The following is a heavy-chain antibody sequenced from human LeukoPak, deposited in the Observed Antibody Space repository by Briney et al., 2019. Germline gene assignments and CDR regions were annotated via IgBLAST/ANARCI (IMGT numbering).Heavy chain of an antibody. V-gene: IGHV4-61*08. J-gene: IGHJ6*03. CDR3: ARAGRGYRGLDYYYMDV. CDR2: IYYSGST. Sequence: SETLSLTCTVSGGSISSGGYYWSWIRQPPGKGLEWIGYIYYSGSTNYNPSLKSRVTISVDTSKNQFSLKLSSVTAADTAVYYCARAGRGYRGLDYYYMDVWGKGTTATVSS. CDR1: GGSISSGGYY. D-gene: IGHD5-12*01.